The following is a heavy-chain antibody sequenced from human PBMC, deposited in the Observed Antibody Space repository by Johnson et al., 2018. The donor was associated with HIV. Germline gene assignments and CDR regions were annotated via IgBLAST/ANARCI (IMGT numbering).Heavy chain of an antibody. CDR1: GFTFSSYG. Sequence: QVQLVESGGGVVQPGRSLRLSCTASGFTFSSYGLHWVRQAPCQGLEWVAVICYDGSNKYYADSVTGRFTISRDNSKNTLYLQMNSLRAEDTAVYYCAKDLFTEREDDVFDVWGQGTMVTVSS. V-gene: IGHV3-33*06. D-gene: IGHD1-26*01. J-gene: IGHJ3*01. CDR3: AKDLFTEREDDVFDV. CDR2: ICYDGSNK.